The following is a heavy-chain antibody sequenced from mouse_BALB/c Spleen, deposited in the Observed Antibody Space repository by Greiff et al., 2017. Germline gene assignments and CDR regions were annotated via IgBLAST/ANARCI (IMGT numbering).Heavy chain of an antibody. CDR1: GFTFSSFG. CDR3: AKGGLYGNYAD. V-gene: IGHV5-17*02. Sequence: EVNLVESGGGLVQPGGSRKLSCAASGFTFSSFGMHWVRQAPEKGLEWVAYISSGSSTIYYADTVKGRFTISRDNPKNTLFLQMTSLRSEDTAMYYCAKGGLYGNYADWGQGTLVTVSA. D-gene: IGHD2-10*02. J-gene: IGHJ3*01. CDR2: ISSGSSTI.